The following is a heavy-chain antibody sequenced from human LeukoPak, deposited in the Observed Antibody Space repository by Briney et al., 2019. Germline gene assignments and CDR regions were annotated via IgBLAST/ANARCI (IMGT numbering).Heavy chain of an antibody. D-gene: IGHD4-23*01. CDR1: GGTLNNYG. CDR2: IIPIIGAA. CDR3: ARGNSRWSTPTSSYYYRMDV. J-gene: IGHJ6*02. V-gene: IGHV1-69*13. Sequence: ASVKVSCKASGGTLNNYGISWVRQAPGQGLEWMGGIIPIIGAANYAQKFQGGVTISADESTSTAYMELNSLRSEDTAVYYCARGNSRWSTPTSSYYYRMDVWGQGTTVTVSS.